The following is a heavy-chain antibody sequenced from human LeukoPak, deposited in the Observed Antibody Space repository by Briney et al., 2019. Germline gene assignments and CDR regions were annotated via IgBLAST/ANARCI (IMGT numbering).Heavy chain of an antibody. J-gene: IGHJ6*03. CDR1: GGSISSYY. CDR2: IYYSGST. CDR3: ARHPLYYYYYYMDV. Sequence: SETLSLTCTVSGGSISSYYWSWIRQPPGKGLEWIGYIYYSGSTNYNPSLKSRVTISVDTSKNQFSLKLSSVTAADTAVYYCARHPLYYYYYYMDVWGKGTTVTISS. V-gene: IGHV4-59*08.